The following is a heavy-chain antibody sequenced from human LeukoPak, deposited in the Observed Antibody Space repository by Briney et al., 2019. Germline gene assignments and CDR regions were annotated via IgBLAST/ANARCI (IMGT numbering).Heavy chain of an antibody. V-gene: IGHV1-69*01. D-gene: IGHD2-2*01. J-gene: IGHJ6*03. CDR3: ARSSSPVVPAATIYYYYYMDV. CDR1: GGTFSSYA. Sequence: SVKVSCKASGGTFSSYAISWVRQAPGQGLEWMGGIIPIFGTANYAQKFQGRVTITADESTSTACMELSSLRSEDTAVYYCARSSSPVVPAATIYYYYYMDVWGKGTTVTVSS. CDR2: IIPIFGTA.